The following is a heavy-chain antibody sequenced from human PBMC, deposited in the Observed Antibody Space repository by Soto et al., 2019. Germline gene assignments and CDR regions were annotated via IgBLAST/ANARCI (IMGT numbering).Heavy chain of an antibody. D-gene: IGHD3-9*01. CDR1: GFTFSTYV. CDR2: IWNDGSTK. J-gene: IGHJ3*02. Sequence: HPGGSLRLSCAASGFTFSTYVMSWVRQAPGKGLEWVAVIWNDGSTKYYADSVKGRFTISRDDSKNTLYLQMNSLRAEDTAVYYCARVLRYFDWDYALDIWGQGTMVTVSS. CDR3: ARVLRYFDWDYALDI. V-gene: IGHV3-33*08.